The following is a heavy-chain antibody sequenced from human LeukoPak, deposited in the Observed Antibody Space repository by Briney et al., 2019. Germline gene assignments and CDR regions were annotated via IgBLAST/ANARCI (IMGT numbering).Heavy chain of an antibody. D-gene: IGHD6-25*01. CDR1: GYTFTGYY. V-gene: IGHV1-2*02. Sequence: GASVKVSCKASGYTFTGYYMHWVRQAPGQGLEWVGWINPNSGGTNYAQKFQGRVTMTRDTSISTAYMELSRLRSDDTAVYYCARGAARGPKRVVDYWGQGTLVTVSS. CDR3: ARGAARGPKRVVDY. CDR2: INPNSGGT. J-gene: IGHJ4*02.